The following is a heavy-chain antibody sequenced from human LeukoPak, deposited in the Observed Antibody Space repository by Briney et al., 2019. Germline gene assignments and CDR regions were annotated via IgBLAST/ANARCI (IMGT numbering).Heavy chain of an antibody. J-gene: IGHJ3*02. Sequence: GGSMRLSCAASGFTFSSYAMSWVRQAPGKGLEWVSAISGSGGSTYYADSVKGRFTISRDNSKNTLYLQMNSLRAEDTAVYYCAKPRGSCSSTSCYIDAFDIWGQGTMVTVSS. D-gene: IGHD2-2*01. CDR1: GFTFSSYA. CDR2: ISGSGGST. CDR3: AKPRGSCSSTSCYIDAFDI. V-gene: IGHV3-23*01.